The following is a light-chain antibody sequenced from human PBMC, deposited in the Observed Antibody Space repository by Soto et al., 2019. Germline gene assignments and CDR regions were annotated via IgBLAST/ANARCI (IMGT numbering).Light chain of an antibody. CDR3: QQYGDSPQT. CDR1: QSVSSN. J-gene: IGKJ5*01. V-gene: IGKV3-20*01. Sequence: EIVMTQSPATLSVSPGERATLSCRTSQSVSSNLAWYQQKLGQAPRLLIYGASNRATAIPDRFSGSGFGTDFTLTITRLEPEDFAVYYCQQYGDSPQTFGPGTRLEI. CDR2: GAS.